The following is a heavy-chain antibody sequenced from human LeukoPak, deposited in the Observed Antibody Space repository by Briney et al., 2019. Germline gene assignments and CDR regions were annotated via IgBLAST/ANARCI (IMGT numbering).Heavy chain of an antibody. CDR2: FDPEDGET. CDR3: ATGPVVVTAPTLRLGEVFQH. Sequence: PAASVKVSCKVSGYTLTELSMHWVRQAPGKGLEWMGGFDPEDGETIYAQKFQGRVTMTEDTSTDTAYMELSSLRSEDTAVYYCATGPVVVTAPTLRLGEVFQHWGQGTLVTVSS. J-gene: IGHJ1*01. V-gene: IGHV1-24*01. D-gene: IGHD2-21*02. CDR1: GYTLTELS.